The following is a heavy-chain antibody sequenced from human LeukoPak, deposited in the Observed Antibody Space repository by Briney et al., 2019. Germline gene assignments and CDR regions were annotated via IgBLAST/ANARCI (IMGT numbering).Heavy chain of an antibody. CDR1: GYTFTGYY. Sequence: ASVKVSCKASGYTFTGYYMHWVRQAPGQGLEWMGWINPNSGGTNYAQKFQGRVTMTRDTSTSTVYMELSSLRSEDTAVYYCASALYSGYDYSFDYWGQGTLVTVSS. J-gene: IGHJ4*02. CDR3: ASALYSGYDYSFDY. D-gene: IGHD5-12*01. V-gene: IGHV1-2*02. CDR2: INPNSGGT.